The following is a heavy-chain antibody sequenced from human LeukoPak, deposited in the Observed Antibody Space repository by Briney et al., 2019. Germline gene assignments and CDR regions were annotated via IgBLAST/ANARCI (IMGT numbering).Heavy chain of an antibody. Sequence: SQTLSLTCTVSGGSISSGDYYWSWIRQPPGKGLEWIGYIYYSGGTYYNPSLKSRVTISVDTSKNQFSLKLSSVTAADTAVYYCAREDDSSGLLDYWGQGTLVTVSS. CDR1: GGSISSGDYY. CDR2: IYYSGGT. V-gene: IGHV4-30-4*08. D-gene: IGHD3-22*01. J-gene: IGHJ4*02. CDR3: AREDDSSGLLDY.